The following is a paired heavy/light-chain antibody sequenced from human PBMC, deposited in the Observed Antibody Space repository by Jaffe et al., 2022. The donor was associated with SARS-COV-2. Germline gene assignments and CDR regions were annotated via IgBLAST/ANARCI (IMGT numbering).Heavy chain of an antibody. V-gene: IGHV3-7*03. CDR2: IKQDGSEK. CDR3: AADHGNAYDFH. D-gene: IGHD3-3*01. Sequence: EVQLVESGGGLVQPGGSLRLSCAASGFTFSRCWMSWVRQAPGKGLEWVANIKQDGSEKYYVDSVKGRFTISRDNAKNSLYLQMNSLRAEDTAVYYCAADHGNAYDFHWGQGTLVTVSS. J-gene: IGHJ4*02. CDR1: GFTFSRCW.
Light chain of an antibody. J-gene: IGKJ1*01. CDR2: AVS. Sequence: DIQMTQSPSSLSASVGDRVTITCRASQGISGYLNWYQQKPGKAPKLLIYAVSSLQSGVPSRFSGSGSGTDFTLTISSLQPEDFATYYCQQGYITRTFGQGTKVEIK. CDR3: QQGYITRT. CDR1: QGISGY. V-gene: IGKV1-39*01.